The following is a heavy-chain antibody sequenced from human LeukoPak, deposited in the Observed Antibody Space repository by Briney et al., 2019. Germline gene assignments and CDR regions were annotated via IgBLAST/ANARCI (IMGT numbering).Heavy chain of an antibody. Sequence: GGSLRLSCAASGFTFSDYYMSWVRQAPGKGLEWVSSISSSSSYIYYADSVKGRFTISRDNAKNSLYLQMNSLRAEDTAVYYCARGGRDGYNDAFDIWGQGTMVTVSS. CDR2: ISSSSSYI. CDR3: ARGGRDGYNDAFDI. CDR1: GFTFSDYY. J-gene: IGHJ3*02. V-gene: IGHV3-21*01. D-gene: IGHD5-24*01.